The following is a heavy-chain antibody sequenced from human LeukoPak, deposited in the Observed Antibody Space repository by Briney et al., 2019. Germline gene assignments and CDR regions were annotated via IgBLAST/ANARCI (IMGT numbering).Heavy chain of an antibody. CDR2: INSDGGST. D-gene: IGHD5-24*01. CDR3: AKIHREMAGDAFDI. V-gene: IGHV3-74*01. CDR1: GFTFSSYW. J-gene: IGHJ3*02. Sequence: PGGSLRLSCTASGFTFSSYWMHWVRQAPGKGLVWVSRINSDGGSTSYADSVKGRFTISRDNAKNTLYLQMNSLRAEDTAVYYCAKIHREMAGDAFDIWGQGTMVTVSS.